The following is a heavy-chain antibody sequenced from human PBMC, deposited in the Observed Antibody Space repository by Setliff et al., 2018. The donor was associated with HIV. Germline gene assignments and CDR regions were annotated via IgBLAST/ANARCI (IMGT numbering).Heavy chain of an antibody. CDR2: IIPIFGTA. Sequence: SVKVSCKASGGTFSSYAISWVRQAPGQGLEWMGGIIPIFGTANYAQKFQGRVTITADESTSTAYMELSSLRSEDTAVYYCAGGVAVPHEIYFDYWGQGTLVTVSS. J-gene: IGHJ4*02. D-gene: IGHD1-1*01. CDR1: GGTFSSYA. CDR3: AGGVAVPHEIYFDY. V-gene: IGHV1-69*13.